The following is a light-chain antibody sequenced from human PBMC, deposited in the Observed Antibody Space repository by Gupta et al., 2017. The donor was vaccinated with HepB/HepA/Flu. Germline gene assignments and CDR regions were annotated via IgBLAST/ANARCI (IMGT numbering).Light chain of an antibody. Sequence: ETVMTQSPATLSVSPGEGATLSCRASQSVSSNLAWYQQKPGQAPRLLIYGASTRATGIPARFSGSASGTEFTLTITILQSEDFAVYYCQQDNNWPLAFGPGTKVDIK. CDR3: QQDNNWPLA. V-gene: IGKV3-15*01. CDR1: QSVSSN. CDR2: GAS. J-gene: IGKJ3*01.